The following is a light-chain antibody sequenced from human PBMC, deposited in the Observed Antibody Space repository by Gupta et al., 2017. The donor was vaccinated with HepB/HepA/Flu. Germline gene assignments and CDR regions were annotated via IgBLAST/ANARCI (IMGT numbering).Light chain of an antibody. J-gene: IGLJ3*02. CDR1: TTNIGTGYD. CDR3: QSYDRSLGVV. Sequence: QSVLTQPPSVSGAPGQRVTISCTGSTTNIGTGYDVHWYQHLPGTAPKLLSHGNSNRPSGVPDRFSGSKSGTSASLAITGLQAEDEADYYGQSYDRSLGVVFGGGTQLTGL. V-gene: IGLV1-40*01. CDR2: GNS.